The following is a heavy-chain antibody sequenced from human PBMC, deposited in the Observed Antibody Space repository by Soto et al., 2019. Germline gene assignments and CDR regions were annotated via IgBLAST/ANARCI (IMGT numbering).Heavy chain of an antibody. J-gene: IGHJ5*02. Sequence: SETLSLTCTVSGGSLSSYYWSWIRQPPGKGLEWVGYMYNSGSANYNPSLKSRVTISVDMSQNQFSLKLTSVTAADTAVYYCARLGAYYQSLDPWGPGTLVTVSS. CDR2: MYNSGSA. V-gene: IGHV4-59*08. CDR3: ARLGAYYQSLDP. D-gene: IGHD2-21*01. CDR1: GGSLSSYY.